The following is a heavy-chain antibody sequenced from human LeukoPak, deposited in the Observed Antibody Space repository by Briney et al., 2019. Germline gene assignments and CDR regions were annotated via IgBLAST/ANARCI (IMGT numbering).Heavy chain of an antibody. CDR3: AKGVSYYVGGYYFDY. V-gene: IGHV3-9*03. CDR2: ISWNSGSI. CDR1: GFTFDDYA. J-gene: IGHJ4*02. Sequence: GRSLRLSCAASGFTFDDYAMHWVRQAPGKGLEWVSGISWNSGSIGYADSVKGRFTISRDNAKNSLYLQMNSLRAEDMALYYCAKGVSYYVGGYYFDYWGQGTLVTVSS. D-gene: IGHD1-26*01.